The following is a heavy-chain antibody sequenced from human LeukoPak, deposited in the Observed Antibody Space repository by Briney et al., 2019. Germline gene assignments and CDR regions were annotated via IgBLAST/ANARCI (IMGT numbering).Heavy chain of an antibody. CDR2: MHSTGTT. J-gene: IGHJ6*02. CDR1: GFTVNTNY. V-gene: IGHV3-53*01. Sequence: GGSLRLSCAASGFTVNTNYMSWVRQAPGKRLEWVSIMHSTGTTYYADSVKGRFTFSRDDPKNTLYLQMNSLRAEDTAVYYCARDGASGRGYYYYYGMDVWGQGTTVTVSS. CDR3: ARDGASGRGYYYYYGMDV. D-gene: IGHD4/OR15-4a*01.